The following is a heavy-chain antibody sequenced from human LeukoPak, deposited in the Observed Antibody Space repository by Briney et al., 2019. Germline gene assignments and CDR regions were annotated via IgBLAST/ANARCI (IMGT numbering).Heavy chain of an antibody. CDR1: GLTFSSYW. CDR2: IKQDGTEK. D-gene: IGHD2-15*01. Sequence: GGSLRLSCAASGLTFSSYWMSWVRQAPGKGLEWVANIKQDGTEKNYVDSVKGRFTISRDNAKNSLYLQMNSLRAEDTAVYYCARSRGYCSGGSCYQLSLFDYWGQGTLVTVSS. V-gene: IGHV3-7*01. J-gene: IGHJ4*02. CDR3: ARSRGYCSGGSCYQLSLFDY.